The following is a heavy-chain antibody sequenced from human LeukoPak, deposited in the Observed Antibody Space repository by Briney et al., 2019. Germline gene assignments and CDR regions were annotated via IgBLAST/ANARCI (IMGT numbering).Heavy chain of an antibody. V-gene: IGHV3-21*01. CDR2: ISSSSSYI. D-gene: IGHD2-2*03. CDR3: ARVLDSNPYFDY. CDR1: GFTFSSYS. J-gene: IGHJ4*02. Sequence: GGSLRLSCAASGFTFSSYSMNWVRQAPGKGLEWVSSISSSSSYIYYADSVKGRFTISRDNAKNTLYLQMSSLRAEDTAVYYCARVLDSNPYFDYWGQGTLVTVSS.